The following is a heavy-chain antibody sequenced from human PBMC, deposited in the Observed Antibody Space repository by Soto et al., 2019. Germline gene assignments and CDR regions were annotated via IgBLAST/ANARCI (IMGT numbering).Heavy chain of an antibody. CDR2: VRGDFVTT. CDR1: GFTFNYYW. Sequence: SGGSLRLSCAASGFTFNYYWMHWVRQAPGEGLEWVSGVRGDFVTTPYADSVKGRFTISRDNSKNTLYLQMNSLRAEDTAIYYCVKEGKMGVEGFDVWGQGTLVTVSS. V-gene: IGHV3-23*01. D-gene: IGHD1-26*01. J-gene: IGHJ4*02. CDR3: VKEGKMGVEGFDV.